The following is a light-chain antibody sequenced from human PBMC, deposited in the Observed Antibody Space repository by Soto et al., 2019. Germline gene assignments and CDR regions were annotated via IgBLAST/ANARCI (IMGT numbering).Light chain of an antibody. Sequence: QSVLTQPPSASGTPGQRVTIACSGSNSNIGGNYVHWYQQVPGTAPKLLIHVSNHRPSGVHDRFSGSKSGTSASLAISGLRSADEANYYCAAWDDSLSVVVFGGGTQLTVL. CDR3: AAWDDSLSVVV. CDR2: VSN. V-gene: IGLV1-47*01. J-gene: IGLJ2*01. CDR1: NSNIGGNY.